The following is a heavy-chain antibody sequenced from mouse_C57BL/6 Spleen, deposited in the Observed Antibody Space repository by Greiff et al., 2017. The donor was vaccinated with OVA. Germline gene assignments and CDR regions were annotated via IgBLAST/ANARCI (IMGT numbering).Heavy chain of an antibody. CDR1: GYTFTSYW. V-gene: IGHV1-59*01. CDR2: IYPSDSYT. D-gene: IGHD1-1*01. CDR3: ARGAYYYGSSPDY. Sequence: QVQLQQPGAELVRPGTSVKLSCKASGYTFTSYWMSWVKQRPGQGLEWIGVIYPSDSYTNYNQKFKGKATLTVDTSSSTAYMQLSSLTSEDSAVYYCARGAYYYGSSPDYWGKGTTLTVSS. J-gene: IGHJ2*01.